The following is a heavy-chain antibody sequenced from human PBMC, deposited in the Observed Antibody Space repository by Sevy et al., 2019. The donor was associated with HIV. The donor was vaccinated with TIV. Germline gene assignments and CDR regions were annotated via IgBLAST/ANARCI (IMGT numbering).Heavy chain of an antibody. V-gene: IGHV4-4*02. CDR3: VRIPVSAKEWWFDP. CDR2: IYHSGNI. Sequence: SETLSLTCAVAGVSISDTNWWSWVRQPPGKGLEWIGEIYHSGNINYNPSLKSRVTISIDKSKNQSSLILTSVTAADTAVYYCVRIPVSAKEWWFDPWGQGTLVTVSS. CDR1: GVSISDTNW. D-gene: IGHD3-3*01. J-gene: IGHJ5*02.